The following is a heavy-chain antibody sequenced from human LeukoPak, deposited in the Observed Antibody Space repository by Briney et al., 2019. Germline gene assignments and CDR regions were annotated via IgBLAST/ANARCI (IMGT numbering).Heavy chain of an antibody. CDR1: GFTFDDYA. CDR3: AKGFGVTNPLSALGY. J-gene: IGHJ4*02. Sequence: PGGSLRLSCAASGFTFDDYAMHWVRQAPGKGLEWVSGISWNSGSIGYADSVKGRFTISRDNAKNSLYLQMNSLRAEDTALYYCAKGFGVTNPLSALGYWGQGTLVTVSS. V-gene: IGHV3-9*01. CDR2: ISWNSGSI. D-gene: IGHD3-10*01.